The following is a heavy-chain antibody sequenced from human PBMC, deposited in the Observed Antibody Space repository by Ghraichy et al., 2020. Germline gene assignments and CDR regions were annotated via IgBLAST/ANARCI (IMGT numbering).Heavy chain of an antibody. Sequence: LSLTCAASGFTFSSYWMSWVRQAPGKGLEWVANIKQDGSEKYYVDSVKGRFTISRDNAKNSLYLQMNSLRAEDTAVYYCARYITMVRGFDYWGQGTLVTVSS. V-gene: IGHV3-7*03. CDR1: GFTFSSYW. CDR3: ARYITMVRGFDY. CDR2: IKQDGSEK. D-gene: IGHD3-10*01. J-gene: IGHJ4*02.